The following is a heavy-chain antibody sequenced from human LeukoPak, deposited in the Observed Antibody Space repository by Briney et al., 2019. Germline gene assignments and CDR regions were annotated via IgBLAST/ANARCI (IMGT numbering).Heavy chain of an antibody. V-gene: IGHV3-23*01. J-gene: IGHJ4*02. D-gene: IGHD1-26*01. CDR1: GFTFSSYA. Sequence: GGSLTLSCAASGFTFSSYAMSWDRQAPGKGVEWVSGISRSGGSTNYADSVKGRFTISRDNSKSTLYLQMNSLRAEDTAVYYCARGSYYGYYYFDYWGQGTLVTVSS. CDR3: ARGSYYGYYYFDY. CDR2: ISRSGGST.